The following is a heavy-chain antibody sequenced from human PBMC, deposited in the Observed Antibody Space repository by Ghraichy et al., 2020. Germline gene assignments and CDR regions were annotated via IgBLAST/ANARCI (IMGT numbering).Heavy chain of an antibody. CDR2: IYISGST. CDR1: GDSLSSDNYH. D-gene: IGHD3-10*01. CDR3: ARAESIRGVSDY. J-gene: IGHJ4*02. V-gene: IGHV4-61*02. Sequence: SQTLSLTCAVSGDSLSSDNYHWSWIRQPAGKGLEWIGRIYISGSTDYNPSLRSRITMSVDTSKNQFSLKLNSVTAADTAVYYCARAESIRGVSDYWGQGTLVTVSS.